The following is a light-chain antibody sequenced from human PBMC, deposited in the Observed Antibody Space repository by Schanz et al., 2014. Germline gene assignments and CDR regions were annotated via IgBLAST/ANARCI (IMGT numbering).Light chain of an antibody. J-gene: IGLJ2*01. CDR2: EGS. CDR3: SSYATTNTLV. V-gene: IGLV2-14*02. CDR1: SSDVGSFNL. Sequence: QSVLTQPASVSGSPGQSITISCTATSSDVGSFNLVSWYQQHPGKAPKLMIYEGSKRPSGVSNRFSGSKSGNTASLTISGLQAEDEADYYCSSYATTNTLVFGGGTKLTVL.